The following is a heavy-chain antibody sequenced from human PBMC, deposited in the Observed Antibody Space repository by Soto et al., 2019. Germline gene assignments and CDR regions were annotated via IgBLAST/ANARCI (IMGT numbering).Heavy chain of an antibody. J-gene: IGHJ2*01. CDR1: GFSFSSYA. CDR2: ISYDGINK. CDR3: ARPLWRDDYTWGYFDL. D-gene: IGHD4-4*01. Sequence: QVQLVESGGGVVQPGRSLRLSCAASGFSFSSYAMHWVRQAPGKGLEWVAVISYDGINKYYADSVKGRFTISRDNSKNTLYLQINILRTEDTAVYYCARPLWRDDYTWGYFDLWGRGTLVTVSS. V-gene: IGHV3-30-3*01.